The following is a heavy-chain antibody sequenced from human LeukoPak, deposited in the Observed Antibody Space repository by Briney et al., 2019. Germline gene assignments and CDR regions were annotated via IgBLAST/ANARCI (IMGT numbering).Heavy chain of an antibody. V-gene: IGHV3-21*06. Sequence: TGGSLRLSCAASGFTFSSYSINWVRQAPGKGLEWVPSTSSSGTYTSFADSVKGRFTISRDNAKNSLFLQMNSLRAEDTAVYYCARGSMGGTFDYWGQGTLVTVSA. CDR1: GFTFSSYS. J-gene: IGHJ4*02. CDR3: ARGSMGGTFDY. CDR2: TSSSGTYT. D-gene: IGHD2/OR15-2a*01.